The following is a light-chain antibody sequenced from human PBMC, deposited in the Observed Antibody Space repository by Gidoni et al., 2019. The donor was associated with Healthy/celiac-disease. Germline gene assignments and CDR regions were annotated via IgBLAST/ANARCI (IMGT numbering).Light chain of an antibody. CDR3: QQYGSSPMYT. V-gene: IGKV3-20*01. J-gene: IGKJ2*01. CDR2: GAS. Sequence: DIVLTQSPGPLSLSPGERATLTCRASQSVSSSYLAWYQQKPGQAPRLLIYGASSRATGIPDRFSGSGSGTDFTLTISRREPEDFAVYYCQQYGSSPMYTFGQGTKLEIK. CDR1: QSVSSSY.